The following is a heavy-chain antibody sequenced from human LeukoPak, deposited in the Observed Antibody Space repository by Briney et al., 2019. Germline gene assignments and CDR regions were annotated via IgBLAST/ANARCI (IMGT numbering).Heavy chain of an antibody. CDR1: GVSISSDNW. D-gene: IGHD3-10*01. CDR2: THRSGDT. CDR3: ATRHHSRTYMVPLDS. V-gene: IGHV4-4*02. Sequence: PSGTLSLTCAVYGVSISSDNWWTWVRQPPGKGLEWIGETHRSGDTKYNPSLNGRVTMSMDNSKNQLSLNLISVTAADTAIYFCATRHHSRTYMVPLDSWGQGTLVTVSS. J-gene: IGHJ4*02.